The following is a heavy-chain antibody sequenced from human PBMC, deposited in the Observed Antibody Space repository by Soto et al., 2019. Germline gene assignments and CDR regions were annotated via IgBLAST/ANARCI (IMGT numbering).Heavy chain of an antibody. J-gene: IGHJ4*02. D-gene: IGHD3-22*01. CDR3: TKDKADKCDSSVDS. Sequence: GGSLRLSCVGSGFTFDSHAMNWVRQAPGKGLECVAGITGSAGSTYYADSVKGRFTISKDNSKNTLYLQMNSLRAEDTAVYYCTKDKADKCDSSVDSWGQGTQVTVSS. CDR2: ITGSAGST. V-gene: IGHV3-23*01. CDR1: GFTFDSHA.